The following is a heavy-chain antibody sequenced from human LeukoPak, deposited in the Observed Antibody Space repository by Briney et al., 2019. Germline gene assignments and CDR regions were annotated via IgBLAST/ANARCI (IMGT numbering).Heavy chain of an antibody. D-gene: IGHD6-19*01. CDR2: ISYDGSNK. J-gene: IGHJ4*02. V-gene: IGHV3-30*03. CDR1: GFTFSSYG. Sequence: PGRSLRLSCAASGFTFSSYGMHWVRQAPGKGLEWVEVISYDGSNKYYADSVKGRFTISRDNSKNTLYLQMNSLRAEDTAVYYCIQQWLLDYWGQGTLVTVSS. CDR3: IQQWLLDY.